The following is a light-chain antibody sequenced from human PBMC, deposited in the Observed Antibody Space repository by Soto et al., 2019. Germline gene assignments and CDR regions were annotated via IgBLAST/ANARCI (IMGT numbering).Light chain of an antibody. CDR3: MQALQSRT. CDR1: QSLLHSNGYTY. CDR2: LAS. J-gene: IGKJ1*01. V-gene: IGKV2-28*01. Sequence: DIVMTQSPLSLPVTPGEPASISCRSSQSLLHSNGYTYLDWYLQKPGQSPQLLIYLASNRASGVPDRFSSSGSGTDFTLKISRVEAEDVGVYYCMQALQSRTFGQGTKVEIK.